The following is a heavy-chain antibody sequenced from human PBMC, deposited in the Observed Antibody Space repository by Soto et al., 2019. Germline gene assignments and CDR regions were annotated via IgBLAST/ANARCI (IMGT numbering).Heavy chain of an antibody. D-gene: IGHD6-13*01. J-gene: IGHJ6*02. CDR2: ISSSGSTI. CDR3: ARDHQIAAAGRGAYRYYYYYGMDV. Sequence: QVQLVESGGGLVKPGGSLRLSCAASGFTFSDYYMSWIRQAPGKGLEWVSYISSSGSTIYYADSVKGRFTISRDNAKNSLYLQMNSLRAEDTAVYYCARDHQIAAAGRGAYRYYYYYGMDVWGQGTTVTVSS. V-gene: IGHV3-11*01. CDR1: GFTFSDYY.